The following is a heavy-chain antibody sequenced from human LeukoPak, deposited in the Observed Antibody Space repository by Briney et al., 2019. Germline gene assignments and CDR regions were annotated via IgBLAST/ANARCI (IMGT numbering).Heavy chain of an antibody. CDR1: GGSISSYY. J-gene: IGHJ3*02. CDR2: IYYSGST. D-gene: IGHD1-26*01. Sequence: SETLSLTCTVSGGSISSYYWSWIRQPPGKGLEWIGYIYYSGSTNYNPSLKSRVTISVDTSKNQFSLKLSSVTAAVTAVYYCARDGTYSADAFDIWGQGTMVTVSS. V-gene: IGHV4-59*01. CDR3: ARDGTYSADAFDI.